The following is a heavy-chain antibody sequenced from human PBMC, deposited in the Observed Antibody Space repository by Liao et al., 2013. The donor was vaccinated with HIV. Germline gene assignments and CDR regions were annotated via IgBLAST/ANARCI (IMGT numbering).Heavy chain of an antibody. J-gene: IGHJ6*03. CDR3: ARGLWGSITCEGLVCYYYYYYMDV. CDR1: GGSISSYY. V-gene: IGHV4-59*12. D-gene: IGHD2-2*01. Sequence: QVQLQESGPGLVKPSQTLSLTCTVSGGSISSYYWSWIRQPPGKGLEWIGYIYYSGSSNYNPSLKSRVTMSVVTSKNQFSLKLRSVTAADTAVYYCARGLWGSITCEGLVCYYYYYYMDVWGKGTTVTVSS. CDR2: IYYSGSS.